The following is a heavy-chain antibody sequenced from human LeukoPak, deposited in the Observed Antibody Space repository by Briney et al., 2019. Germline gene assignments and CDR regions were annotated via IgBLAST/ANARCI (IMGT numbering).Heavy chain of an antibody. V-gene: IGHV3-73*01. CDR1: GFTFSGSA. J-gene: IGHJ4*02. CDR2: ITGNTYAT. D-gene: IGHD6-19*01. CDR3: AGGSGWYSPDY. Sequence: GGSLRLSCAASGFTFSGSAMQWVRQASGKGLEWVGRITGNTYATAYAASVRGRFTISRDDSKNTAYLQMNSLKTEDTAVYYCAGGSGWYSPDYWGQGALVTVSS.